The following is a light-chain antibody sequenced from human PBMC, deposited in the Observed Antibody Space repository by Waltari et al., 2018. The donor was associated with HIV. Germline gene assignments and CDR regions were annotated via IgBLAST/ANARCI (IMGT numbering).Light chain of an antibody. CDR2: WAS. V-gene: IGKV4-1*01. CDR3: QQYGSSNT. CDR1: QSLLYSANNKNY. J-gene: IGKJ2*01. Sequence: DIVMPQSPDSLAVSLGERATINCKSSQSLLYSANNKNYLAWSQQRPGQPPKLLIYWASARESGVPDRFSGSGSGTDFTLTISRLEPEDFAVYYCQQYGSSNTFGQGTKLEIK.